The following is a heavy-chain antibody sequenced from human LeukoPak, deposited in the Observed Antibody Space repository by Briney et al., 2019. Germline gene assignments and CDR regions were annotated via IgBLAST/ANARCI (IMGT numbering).Heavy chain of an antibody. J-gene: IGHJ4*02. CDR3: VKNGGLRYFDWYLGY. CDR1: GFTFSSYG. V-gene: IGHV3-30*18. CDR2: ISYDGSNK. D-gene: IGHD3-9*01. Sequence: GRSLRLSCAASGFTFSSYGMHWVRQAPGKGLEWVAVISYDGSNKYYADSVKGRFTISRDNSKNTLYLQMNSLRAEDTAVYYCVKNGGLRYFDWYLGYWGQGTLVTVSS.